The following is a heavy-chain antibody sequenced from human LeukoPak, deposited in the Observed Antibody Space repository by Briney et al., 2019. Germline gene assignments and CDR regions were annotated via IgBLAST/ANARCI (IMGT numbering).Heavy chain of an antibody. V-gene: IGHV3-7*03. Sequence: GGSLRLSCAASGFTFSTYSMNWVRQAPGKGLEWVASINHNGNVNYYVDSVKGRFTISRDNAKNSLYLQMSNLGAEDTAVYFCARGGGLDVWGQGATVTVSS. J-gene: IGHJ6*02. CDR3: ARGGGLDV. CDR1: GFTFSTYS. CDR2: INHNGNVN. D-gene: IGHD3-16*01.